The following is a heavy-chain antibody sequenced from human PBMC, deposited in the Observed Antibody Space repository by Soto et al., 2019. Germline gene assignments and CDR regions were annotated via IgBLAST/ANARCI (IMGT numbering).Heavy chain of an antibody. CDR1: GFTFSDYY. Sequence: GGSLRLSCAASGFTFSDYYMSWIRQAPGKGLEWVSYISSSGSTIYYADSVKGRFTISRDNAKNSLYLQMNSLRAEDTAVYYCARVDYCSGGSCYSALPGAFDIWGQGTMVTVSS. CDR3: ARVDYCSGGSCYSALPGAFDI. J-gene: IGHJ3*02. CDR2: ISSSGSTI. D-gene: IGHD2-15*01. V-gene: IGHV3-11*01.